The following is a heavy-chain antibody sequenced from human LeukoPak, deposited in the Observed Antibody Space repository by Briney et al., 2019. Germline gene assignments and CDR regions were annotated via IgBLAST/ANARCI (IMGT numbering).Heavy chain of an antibody. D-gene: IGHD5-18*01. V-gene: IGHV3-33*01. Sequence: HPGRSLRLSCAASGFTFSSYGMHWVRQAPGKGLEWVAVIWYDGSNKYYADSVKGRFTISRDNSKNTLYLQMNSLRAEDTAVYYCARDHDRGYSYGSIVYWGQGTLVTVSS. CDR1: GFTFSSYG. CDR3: ARDHDRGYSYGSIVY. J-gene: IGHJ4*02. CDR2: IWYDGSNK.